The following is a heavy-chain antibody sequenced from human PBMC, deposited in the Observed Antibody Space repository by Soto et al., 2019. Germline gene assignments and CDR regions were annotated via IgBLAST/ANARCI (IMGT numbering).Heavy chain of an antibody. D-gene: IGHD6-19*01. CDR3: ARRTSGWYLDY. Sequence: EVQLLESGGGLVQPGGSLRLSCAASGFTFSSYAMSWVRQAPGKGLEWVSVISGSGGSTYYADSVKGRCTISRDTSKNTLYLQMNSLRAEDTAVYYCARRTSGWYLDYWGQGTLVTVSS. V-gene: IGHV3-23*01. J-gene: IGHJ4*02. CDR2: ISGSGGST. CDR1: GFTFSSYA.